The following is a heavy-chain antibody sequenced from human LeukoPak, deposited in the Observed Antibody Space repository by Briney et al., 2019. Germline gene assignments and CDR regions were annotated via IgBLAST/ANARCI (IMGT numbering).Heavy chain of an antibody. CDR1: GGSISSYY. Sequence: SETLSLTCTVSGGSISSYYWSWIRQPPGKGLEWIGYIYNSGSTNYNPSLKSRVTISVDTSKNQFSLKLSSVTAADTAVYYCARHSYYYYYMDVWGKGTTVTVSS. V-gene: IGHV4-59*08. J-gene: IGHJ6*03. CDR3: ARHSYYYYYMDV. CDR2: IYNSGST.